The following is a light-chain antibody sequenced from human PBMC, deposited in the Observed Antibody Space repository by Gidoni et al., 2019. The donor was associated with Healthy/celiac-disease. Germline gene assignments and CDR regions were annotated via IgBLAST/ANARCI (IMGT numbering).Light chain of an antibody. CDR3: QQYNNWPPMYT. Sequence: EIVMTQSPATLSVSPRERATLSCRASQSVSSNLAWYQQKPGQAPRLLIYGASTRATGTPARFSGSGSGTELTLTISSLQSEDFAVYYCQQYNNWPPMYTFGQGTKLEIK. CDR1: QSVSSN. J-gene: IGKJ2*01. V-gene: IGKV3-15*01. CDR2: GAS.